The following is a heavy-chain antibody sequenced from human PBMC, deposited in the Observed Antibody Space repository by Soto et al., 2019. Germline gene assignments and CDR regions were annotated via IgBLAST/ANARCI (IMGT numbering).Heavy chain of an antibody. CDR2: VYFSGST. V-gene: IGHV4-59*01. D-gene: IGHD3-22*01. CDR3: ARASSYYYDTSGTRNFYYYPMDV. J-gene: IGHJ6*02. Sequence: SETLSLTCTISGVSISNYYWSWIRQPPGKGLEWIGYVYFSGSTNYNPSLKSRVTISVDTSKNQFSLKLTSVTAADTAVYYCARASSYYYDTSGTRNFYYYPMDVWGQGPTVTVSS. CDR1: GVSISNYY.